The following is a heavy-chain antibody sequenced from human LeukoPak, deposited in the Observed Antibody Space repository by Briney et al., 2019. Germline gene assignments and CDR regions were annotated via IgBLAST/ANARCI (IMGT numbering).Heavy chain of an antibody. CDR3: ASRVLGRQQLDPYYYYYYGMDV. CDR1: GGTFSSYA. J-gene: IGHJ6*02. CDR2: IIPIFGTA. D-gene: IGHD6-13*01. V-gene: IGHV1-69*01. Sequence: SVKVSCKASGGTFSSYAISWVRQAPGQGLEWMGGIIPIFGTANYAQKFQGRVTITADESTSTAYMELSSLRSEDTAVYYCASRVLGRQQLDPYYYYYYGMDVWGQGTTVTVS.